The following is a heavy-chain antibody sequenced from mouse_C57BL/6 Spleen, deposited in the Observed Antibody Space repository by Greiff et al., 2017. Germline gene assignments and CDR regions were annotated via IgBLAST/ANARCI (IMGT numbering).Heavy chain of an antibody. D-gene: IGHD1-1*01. J-gene: IGHJ2*01. CDR3: AREGYYYGSSYLYFDY. CDR1: GYSITSGYY. CDR2: LSYDGSN. Sequence: ESGPGLVKPSQSLSLTCSVTGYSITSGYYWNWIRQFPGNKLEWMGYLSYDGSNNYNPSLKNRISITRDTSKNQFFLKLNSVTTEDTATYYCAREGYYYGSSYLYFDYWGQGTTLTVSS. V-gene: IGHV3-6*01.